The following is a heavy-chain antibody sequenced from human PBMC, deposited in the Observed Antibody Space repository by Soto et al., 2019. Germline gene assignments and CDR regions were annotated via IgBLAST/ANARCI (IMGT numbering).Heavy chain of an antibody. D-gene: IGHD6-13*01. CDR2: IIPIFGTA. Sequence: AASVKVSCKASGGTFSSYAISWVRQAPGQGLEWMGGIIPIFGTANYAQKFQGRVTITADESTSTAYMELSSLRPEDTAVYYCARGSERAAAGSDYWGQGTLVTVSS. J-gene: IGHJ4*02. CDR3: ARGSERAAAGSDY. V-gene: IGHV1-69*13. CDR1: GGTFSSYA.